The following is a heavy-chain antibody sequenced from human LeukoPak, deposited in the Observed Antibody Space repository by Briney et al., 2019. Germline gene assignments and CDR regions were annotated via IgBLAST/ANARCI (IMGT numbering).Heavy chain of an antibody. CDR1: GGSISTSNYY. Sequence: SETLSLTCTVSGGSISTSNYYWGWIRQPPGKGLEWIGNIFYSGSTYYSPSLRSRVTISLDTSRNQFSLKLNSVTAADTAVYYCARGGGSGYYYWGQGTLVTVSS. D-gene: IGHD3-22*01. CDR2: IFYSGST. V-gene: IGHV4-39*07. J-gene: IGHJ4*02. CDR3: ARGGGSGYYY.